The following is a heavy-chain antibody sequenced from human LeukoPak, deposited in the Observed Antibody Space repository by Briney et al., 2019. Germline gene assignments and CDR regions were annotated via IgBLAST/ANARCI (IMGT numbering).Heavy chain of an antibody. CDR3: AKDRRILVYYFDY. V-gene: IGHV3-30*02. J-gene: IGHJ4*02. D-gene: IGHD2-15*01. CDR1: GFTFSSYG. Sequence: PGGSLRLSCAASGFTFSSYGMHWVRQAPGKGLEWVAFIRYDGSNKYYADSVKGRFTISRDNSKNTLYLQMNSLRAEDTAVYYCAKDRRILVYYFDYWGQGTLVTVSS. CDR2: IRYDGSNK.